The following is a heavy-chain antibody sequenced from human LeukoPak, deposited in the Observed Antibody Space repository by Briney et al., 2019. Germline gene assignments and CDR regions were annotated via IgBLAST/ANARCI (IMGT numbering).Heavy chain of an antibody. CDR3: AREGEGYSYGYRYYFDY. J-gene: IGHJ4*02. CDR1: GFTFSSYG. CDR2: IWYDGSNE. D-gene: IGHD5-18*01. V-gene: IGHV3-33*01. Sequence: GGSLRLSCAASGFTFSSYGMHWVRQAPGKGLEWVAVIWYDGSNEYYADSVKGRFTISRENSKNTLYLQMNSLRAEDTGLYYCAREGEGYSYGYRYYFDYRGQGTLVTVSS.